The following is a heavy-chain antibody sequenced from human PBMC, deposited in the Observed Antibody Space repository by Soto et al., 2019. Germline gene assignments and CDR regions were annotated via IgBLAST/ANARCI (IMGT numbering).Heavy chain of an antibody. J-gene: IGHJ2*01. CDR2: ISTERDLT. Sequence: QVRLVQSEGEVKKPGASVKVSCRASGYTFTNYDISWVRQVPGQGLEWMGWISTERDLTKYAQKFQGRVTMTTDTFTNQAYMELKGLRFDHSAVYYCARDPTANRASVYFDLWGRGTLVNVSS. CDR1: GYTFTNYD. D-gene: IGHD1-1*01. CDR3: ARDPTANRASVYFDL. V-gene: IGHV1-18*04.